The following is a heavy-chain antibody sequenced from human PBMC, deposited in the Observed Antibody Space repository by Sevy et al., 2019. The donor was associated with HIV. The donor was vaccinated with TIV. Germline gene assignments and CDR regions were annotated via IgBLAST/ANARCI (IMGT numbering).Heavy chain of an antibody. V-gene: IGHV3-13*01. Sequence: GGSLRLSCAASGFTFSSYDMHWVRQATGKGLEWVSAIGTAGDTYYPGSVKGRFTISRENAKNSLYIQMNSLRVGDTAVYYCARAYSSGWYDYWGQGTLVTVSS. CDR1: GFTFSSYD. CDR3: ARAYSSGWYDY. CDR2: IGTAGDT. D-gene: IGHD6-19*01. J-gene: IGHJ4*02.